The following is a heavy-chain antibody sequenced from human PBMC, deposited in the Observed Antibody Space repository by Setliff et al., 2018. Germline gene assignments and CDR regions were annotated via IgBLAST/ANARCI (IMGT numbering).Heavy chain of an antibody. D-gene: IGHD7-27*01. V-gene: IGHV3-23*01. CDR3: VRDLHWGFDY. CDR2: ISGSGDTT. J-gene: IGHJ4*02. CDR1: GFTFSSYA. Sequence: PGGSLRLSCAASGFTFSSYAMSWVRQAPGKGLEWVSAISGSGDTTEYADSVKGRFTISRDNVKNSLFLQMNSLRAEDTAVYYCVRDLHWGFDYWGLGTLVTVSS.